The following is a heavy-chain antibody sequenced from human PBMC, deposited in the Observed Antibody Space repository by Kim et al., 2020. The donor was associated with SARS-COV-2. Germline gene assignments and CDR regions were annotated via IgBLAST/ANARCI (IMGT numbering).Heavy chain of an antibody. J-gene: IGHJ5*02. Sequence: SETLSLTCAVYGGSFSGYYWSWIRQPPGKGLEWIGEINHSGSTNYNPSLKSRVTISVDTSKNQFSLKLSSVTAADTAVYYCARGGDIVVVVAATAGAPPQPRPYNWFDPWGQGTLVTVSS. CDR2: INHSGST. CDR3: ARGGDIVVVVAATAGAPPQPRPYNWFDP. D-gene: IGHD2-15*01. CDR1: GGSFSGYY. V-gene: IGHV4-34*01.